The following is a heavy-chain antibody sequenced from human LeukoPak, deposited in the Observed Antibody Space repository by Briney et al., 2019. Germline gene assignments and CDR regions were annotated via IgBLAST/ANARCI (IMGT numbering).Heavy chain of an antibody. CDR2: IYHSGST. CDR3: ARLSIAMVLGY. D-gene: IGHD5-18*01. J-gene: IGHJ4*02. CDR1: GVSISPYY. V-gene: IGHV4-59*01. Sequence: SETLSLTCTLSGVSISPYYWSWIRQPPGKGLEWIGEIYHSGSTNYNPSLKSRVTISVDTSKNQFSLKLSSVTAADTAAYYCARLSIAMVLGYWGQGILVTVSS.